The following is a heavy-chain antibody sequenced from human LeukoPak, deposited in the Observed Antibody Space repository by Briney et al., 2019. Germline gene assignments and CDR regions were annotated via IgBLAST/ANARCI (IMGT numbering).Heavy chain of an antibody. CDR3: ARVLVTWFADYYYYMDV. D-gene: IGHD2-21*02. CDR2: IYYSGST. CDR1: GGSISSSSYY. J-gene: IGHJ6*03. Sequence: PSETLSLTCTVSGGSISSSSYYWGWIRQPPGKGLEWIGSIYYSGSTYYNPSLKSRVTISVDTSKNQFSLKLSSVTAADTAVYYCARVLVTWFADYYYYMDVWGKGTTVTISS. V-gene: IGHV4-39*07.